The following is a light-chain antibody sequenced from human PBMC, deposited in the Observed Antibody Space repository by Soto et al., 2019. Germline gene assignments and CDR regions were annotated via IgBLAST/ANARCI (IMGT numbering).Light chain of an antibody. V-gene: IGLV1-40*01. CDR1: SSNIGAGYD. CDR3: GTWDTSLSGDVI. Sequence: QAVVTQPPSVSGAPGQRVTISCTGTSSNIGAGYDLHWYQQRPGTAPKLLIYGTDNRPSGVPDRFSGSKSGTSATLGITGLQTGDEADYYCGTWDTSLSGDVIFGGGTKLTVL. J-gene: IGLJ2*01. CDR2: GTD.